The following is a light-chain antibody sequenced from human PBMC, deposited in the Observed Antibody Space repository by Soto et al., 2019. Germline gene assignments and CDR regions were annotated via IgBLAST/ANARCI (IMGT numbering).Light chain of an antibody. J-gene: IGKJ4*01. CDR2: AAS. CDR3: QQSYGTPLT. Sequence: DIEMTQSPSSLSASVGDRVTIACRASQSISNYLNWYQHKPGKEPKLLIYAASSLQSGVPTMFSGSGSGTYFTLTISSLQPEDFATYYCQQSYGTPLTFGGGTKVEIK. CDR1: QSISNY. V-gene: IGKV1-39*01.